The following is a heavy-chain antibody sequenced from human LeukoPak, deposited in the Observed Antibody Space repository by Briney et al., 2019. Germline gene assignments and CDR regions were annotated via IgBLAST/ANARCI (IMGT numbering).Heavy chain of an antibody. CDR2: IYYSGST. CDR3: ARERPRTVTNTNWFDP. Sequence: SETLSLTCTVSGGSISSGSYYWSWIRQPPGKGPEWIGSIYYSGSTYYNPSLKSRVTISVDTSKNQFSLKLSSVTAADTAVYYCARERPRTVTNTNWFDPWGQGTLVTVSS. J-gene: IGHJ5*02. CDR1: GGSISSGSYY. V-gene: IGHV4-39*07. D-gene: IGHD4-17*01.